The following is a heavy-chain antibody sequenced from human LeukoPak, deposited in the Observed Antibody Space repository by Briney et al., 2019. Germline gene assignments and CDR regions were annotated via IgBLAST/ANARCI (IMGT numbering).Heavy chain of an antibody. Sequence: GAPVKVSCKASGYTFTSYAMHWVRQAPGQRLEWMGWINAGNGNTKYSQEFQGRVTITRDTSASTAYMELSSLRSEDMAVYYCARESEDDYGDYRFDYWGQGTLVTVSS. CDR3: ARESEDDYGDYRFDY. CDR2: INAGNGNT. J-gene: IGHJ4*02. V-gene: IGHV1-3*03. D-gene: IGHD4-17*01. CDR1: GYTFTSYA.